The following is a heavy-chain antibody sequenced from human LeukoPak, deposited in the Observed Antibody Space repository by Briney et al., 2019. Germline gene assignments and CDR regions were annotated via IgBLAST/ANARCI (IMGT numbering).Heavy chain of an antibody. CDR3: ARHYLSDGILSTFDP. V-gene: IGHV4-39*01. Sequence: SETLSLTCTVSGGSISSSPYYWGWIRQPPGEGLEWIGTIYYRGSTYSNPSLNSRVTISLDTSKNQFSLRLRSVTAAGTALYYCARHYLSDGILSTFDPWGQGTLVTVSS. D-gene: IGHD2-2*01. CDR1: GGSISSSPYY. J-gene: IGHJ5*02. CDR2: IYYRGST.